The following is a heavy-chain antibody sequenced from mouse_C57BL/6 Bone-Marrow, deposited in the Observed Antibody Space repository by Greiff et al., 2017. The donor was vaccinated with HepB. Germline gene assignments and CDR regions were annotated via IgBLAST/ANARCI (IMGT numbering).Heavy chain of an antibody. CDR3: ARFPYSNYVGYYAMDY. V-gene: IGHV3-8*01. CDR1: GYSITSDY. Sequence: EVMLVESGPGLAKPSQTLSLTCSVTGYSITSDYWNWIRKFPGNKLEYMGYISYSGSTYYNPSLKSRISITRDTSKNQYYLQLNSVTTEDTATYYCARFPYSNYVGYYAMDYWGQGTSVTVSS. J-gene: IGHJ4*01. D-gene: IGHD2-5*01. CDR2: ISYSGST.